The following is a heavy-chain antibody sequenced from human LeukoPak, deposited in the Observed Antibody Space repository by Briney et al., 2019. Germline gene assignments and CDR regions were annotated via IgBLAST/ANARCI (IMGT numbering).Heavy chain of an antibody. CDR3: ARLVGDVTTWDC. CDR1: GFSFSNYW. D-gene: IGHD1-26*01. CDR2: IKQDESEK. Sequence: EGSLRLSCTASGFSFSNYWMSWVRQAPGKGLEWVASIKQDESEKYYVDSVKGRFTTSRDNAKSSLYLQMNALRGEDTAVYYCARLVGDVTTWDCWGQGTLVTVSS. J-gene: IGHJ4*02. V-gene: IGHV3-7*03.